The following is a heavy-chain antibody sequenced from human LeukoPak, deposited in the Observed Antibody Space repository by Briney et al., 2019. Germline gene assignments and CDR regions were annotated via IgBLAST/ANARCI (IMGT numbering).Heavy chain of an antibody. Sequence: ASVKVSRKASGYTFTGYYMHWVRQAPGQGLEWMGWINPNSGGTNYAQKFQGWVTMTRDTSISTAYMELSRLRSDDTAVYYCARDPCSGGSCYAIWFVPWGQGTLVTVSS. CDR1: GYTFTGYY. D-gene: IGHD2-15*01. V-gene: IGHV1-2*04. CDR2: INPNSGGT. J-gene: IGHJ5*02. CDR3: ARDPCSGGSCYAIWFVP.